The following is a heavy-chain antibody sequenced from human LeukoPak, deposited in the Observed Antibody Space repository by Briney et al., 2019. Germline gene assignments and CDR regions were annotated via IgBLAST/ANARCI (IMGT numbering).Heavy chain of an antibody. Sequence: GGSLRLSCAASGFTLGNYAMSWVRQAPGKGLEWVSAISGAGDGTYYADSVRGRFTISRDNSKNMLYLQMYSLRAEDTAVYYCANEIRPNDYWGQGTLVTVSS. V-gene: IGHV3-23*01. J-gene: IGHJ4*02. CDR3: ANEIRPNDY. D-gene: IGHD4-17*01. CDR1: GFTLGNYA. CDR2: ISGAGDGT.